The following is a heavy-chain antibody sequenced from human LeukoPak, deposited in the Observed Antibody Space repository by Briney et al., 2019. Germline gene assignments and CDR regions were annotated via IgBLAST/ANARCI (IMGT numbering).Heavy chain of an antibody. CDR2: IYSSGST. CDR3: AKSGGYGLIDY. D-gene: IGHD1-26*01. J-gene: IGHJ4*02. CDR1: GASVSGSPYY. V-gene: IGHV4-39*01. Sequence: SETLSLTCTVSGASVSGSPYYWGWIRQPPGKGLEWIGSIYSSGSTYYNASLQSRVTISIETSKNHIPLRLNSVTAADTAIYYCAKSGGYGLIDYWGQGTLVTVSS.